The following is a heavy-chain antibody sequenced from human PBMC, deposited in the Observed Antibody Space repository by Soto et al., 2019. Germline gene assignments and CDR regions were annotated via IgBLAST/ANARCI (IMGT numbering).Heavy chain of an antibody. CDR3: ARSYYYDDTLYSSQRFDY. CDR2: IIPLLGIT. J-gene: IGHJ4*02. Sequence: QVQLVQSGAEVKKPGSSVKVSCKASGGTFSTYIINWVRQAPGQGLEWMGRIIPLLGITNYGQKFQGRVTITADKSTTTAFMEVTRLRSEDTAVYYWARSYYYDDTLYSSQRFDYWGQGTLVTVSS. V-gene: IGHV1-69*02. CDR1: GGTFSTYI. D-gene: IGHD3-22*01.